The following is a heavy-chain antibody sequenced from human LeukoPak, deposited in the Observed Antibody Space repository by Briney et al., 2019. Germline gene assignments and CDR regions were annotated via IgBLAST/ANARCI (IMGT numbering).Heavy chain of an antibody. J-gene: IGHJ3*02. CDR2: INPNGGGT. D-gene: IGHD3-10*01. V-gene: IGHV1-2*02. CDR1: GYTFTGYY. CDR3: AREQALLWFGELLRNDAFDI. Sequence: ASVKVSCKASGYTFTGYYMHWVRQAPGQGLEWMGWINPNGGGTNYAQKFQGRVTMTRDTSISTAYMELSRLRSDDTAVYYCAREQALLWFGELLRNDAFDIWGQGTMVTVSS.